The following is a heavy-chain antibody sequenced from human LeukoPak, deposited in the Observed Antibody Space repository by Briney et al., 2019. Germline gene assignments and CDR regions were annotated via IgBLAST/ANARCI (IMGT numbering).Heavy chain of an antibody. CDR1: GYTFTDSY. CDR2: ISPNNGDT. CDR3: VRSPIGASAY. V-gene: IGHV1-2*02. Sequence: ASVKVSCKPSGYTFTDSYIHWVRQARGVGLQWMGWISPNNGDTKYAEDFQDRVTMTRDTSINTAYMELPGLTPDDTAVYYCVRSPIGASAYWGRGTLVTVSS. J-gene: IGHJ4*02. D-gene: IGHD3-10*01.